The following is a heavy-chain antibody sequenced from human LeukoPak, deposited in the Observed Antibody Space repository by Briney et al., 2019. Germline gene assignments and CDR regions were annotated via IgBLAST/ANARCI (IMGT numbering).Heavy chain of an antibody. D-gene: IGHD3-22*01. CDR2: IYYSGST. CDR3: AGDRPTYYYDSSGSYYYYGMDV. J-gene: IGHJ6*02. V-gene: IGHV4-39*07. CDR1: GGSISSSSYY. Sequence: SETLSLTCTVSGGSISSSSYYWGWIRQPPGKGLEWIGSIYYSGSTYYNPSLKSRVTISVDTSKNQFSLKLSSVTAADTAVYYCAGDRPTYYYDSSGSYYYYGMDVWGQGTTVTVSS.